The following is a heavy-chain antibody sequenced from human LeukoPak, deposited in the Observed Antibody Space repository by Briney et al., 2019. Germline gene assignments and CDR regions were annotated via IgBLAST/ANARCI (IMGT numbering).Heavy chain of an antibody. CDR3: ARDLLTGDAFDV. CDR2: IYSGGST. Sequence: GGSLRLSCAASGFTVSSNYMSWVRQAPGKGLEWVSVIYSGGSTYYADSAKGRFTISRDNSKNTLYLQMNSLRAEDTAVYYCARDLLTGDAFDVWGQGTMVTVSS. J-gene: IGHJ3*01. V-gene: IGHV3-53*01. D-gene: IGHD7-27*01. CDR1: GFTVSSNY.